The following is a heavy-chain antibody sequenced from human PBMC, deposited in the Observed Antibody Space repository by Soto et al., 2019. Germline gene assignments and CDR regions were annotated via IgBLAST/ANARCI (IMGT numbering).Heavy chain of an antibody. Sequence: EVQLLESGGGLVQPGGSLRLSCAASGLTFSSYAMSWVRQAPGKGLEWVSGISGSGSNTYYADSVKGRFTISRDNSKNTLYLPMKSLRAEDTDIYYCAKKTSGGYDFGAFDIWGQGTMVTVSS. CDR1: GLTFSSYA. CDR2: ISGSGSNT. CDR3: AKKTSGGYDFGAFDI. V-gene: IGHV3-23*01. D-gene: IGHD5-12*01. J-gene: IGHJ3*02.